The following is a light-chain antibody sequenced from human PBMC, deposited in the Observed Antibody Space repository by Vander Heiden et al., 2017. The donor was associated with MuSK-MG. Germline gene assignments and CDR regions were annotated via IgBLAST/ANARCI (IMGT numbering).Light chain of an antibody. CDR3: QQYNNWPPLT. CDR1: QSVSSN. J-gene: IGKJ4*01. V-gene: IGKV3-15*01. Sequence: EIVMTQSPATLSVSPGERATLSCRPSQSVSSNLAWYQQNPGQAPRLLIYGASTRATGIPARFSGSGSGTEFTLTISSLQSEDFAVYYCQQYNNWPPLTFGGGTKVEIK. CDR2: GAS.